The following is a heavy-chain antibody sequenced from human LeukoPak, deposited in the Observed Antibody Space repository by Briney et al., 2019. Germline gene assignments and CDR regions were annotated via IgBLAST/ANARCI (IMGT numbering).Heavy chain of an antibody. Sequence: PGGSLRLSCAASGFTFSDYWMHWVRQVPGKGLVWVSRISDGSSTTYADSVKGRFTISRDDAKNSLYLQMNSLGAGDTAVYYCAREARSSAWDDWYFDLWGRGTLVTVSS. CDR3: AREARSSAWDDWYFDL. CDR1: GFTFSDYW. D-gene: IGHD6-19*01. V-gene: IGHV3-74*01. CDR2: ISDGSST. J-gene: IGHJ2*01.